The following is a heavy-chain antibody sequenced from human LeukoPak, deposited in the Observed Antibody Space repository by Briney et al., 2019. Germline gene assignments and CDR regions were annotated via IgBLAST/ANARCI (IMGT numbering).Heavy chain of an antibody. CDR1: GFTVSTNS. V-gene: IGHV3-66*01. J-gene: IGHJ4*02. CDR3: ARISMRSLDY. CDR2: IYSDNT. Sequence: GGSLRLSCTVSGFTVSTNSMSWVRQAPGKGLEWVSFIYSDNTHYSDSVKGRFTISRDNSKNTLYLQMNSLRAEDTAVYYCARISMRSLDYWGQGTLVTVSS.